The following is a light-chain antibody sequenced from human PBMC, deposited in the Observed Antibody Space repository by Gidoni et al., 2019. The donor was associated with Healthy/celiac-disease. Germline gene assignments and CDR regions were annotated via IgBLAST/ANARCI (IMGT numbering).Light chain of an antibody. V-gene: IGKV3-20*01. Sequence: LLTPSPGTLSLSPGERATLSCRASQSVSSSYLAWYQQKPGQAPRLLIYGASSRATGIPDRFSGSGSGTDFTLTISRLEPEDFAVYYCQQYGSSPQTFGEGTKVEIK. CDR3: QQYGSSPQT. CDR1: QSVSSSY. CDR2: GAS. J-gene: IGKJ1*01.